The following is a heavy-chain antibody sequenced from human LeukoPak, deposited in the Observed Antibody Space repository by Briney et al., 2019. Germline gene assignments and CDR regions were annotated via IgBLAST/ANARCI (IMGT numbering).Heavy chain of an antibody. CDR1: GDSISSNTYY. J-gene: IGHJ6*03. CDR2: IFYGGST. CDR3: ARTTPGYYYMDV. Sequence: PSETLSLTCTVSGDSISSNTYYWGWIRQPPGRGLEWIGTIFYGGSTYYNPSLKSRVILSLHTSKNQFPLKLASVTAADTAVYYCARTTPGYYYMDVWGKGTTVTVSS. V-gene: IGHV4-39*06. D-gene: IGHD4-11*01.